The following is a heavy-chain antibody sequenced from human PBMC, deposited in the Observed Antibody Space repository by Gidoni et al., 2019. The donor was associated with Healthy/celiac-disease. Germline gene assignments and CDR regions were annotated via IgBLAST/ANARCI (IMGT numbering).Heavy chain of an antibody. J-gene: IGHJ4*02. CDR3: AATSPPNSFGY. V-gene: IGHV3-23*01. D-gene: IGHD7-27*01. Sequence: EVQLLDSGGGLVQPGGSLRLSCAASGFTFSNYAMSWVRQAPGKGLEWVSAISDSGVSTYYADTVKGRFTISRDNSKNTLYLQMNSLRAEDTAIYYCAATSPPNSFGYWGQGTLVTVSS. CDR1: GFTFSNYA. CDR2: ISDSGVST.